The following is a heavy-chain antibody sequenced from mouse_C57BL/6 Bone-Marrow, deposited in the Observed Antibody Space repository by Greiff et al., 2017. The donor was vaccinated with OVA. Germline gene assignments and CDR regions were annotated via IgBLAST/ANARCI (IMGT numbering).Heavy chain of an antibody. J-gene: IGHJ3*01. V-gene: IGHV3-6*01. Sequence: EVKLMESGPGLVKPSQSLSLTCSVTGYSITSGYYWNWIRQFPGNKLEWMGYISYDGSNNYNPSLKNRISITRDTSKNQFFLKLNSVTTEDTATYYCARGGSRWFAYWGQGTLVTVSA. CDR3: ARGGSRWFAY. D-gene: IGHD1-1*01. CDR1: GYSITSGYY. CDR2: ISYDGSN.